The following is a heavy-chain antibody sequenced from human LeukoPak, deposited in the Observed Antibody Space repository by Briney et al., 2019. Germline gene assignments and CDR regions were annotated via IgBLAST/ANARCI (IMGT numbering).Heavy chain of an antibody. CDR1: GFTFSSYS. Sequence: GGSLRLSCAASGFTFSSYSMSWVRQAPGKGLEWVSGISGSGGSTDYADSVKGRFTISRDNSKNTLHLQMNSLRVEDTAVYYCAKDPGYQVVYCFDYWGQGTLVTVSS. D-gene: IGHD2-2*01. CDR3: AKDPGYQVVYCFDY. V-gene: IGHV3-23*01. J-gene: IGHJ4*02. CDR2: ISGSGGST.